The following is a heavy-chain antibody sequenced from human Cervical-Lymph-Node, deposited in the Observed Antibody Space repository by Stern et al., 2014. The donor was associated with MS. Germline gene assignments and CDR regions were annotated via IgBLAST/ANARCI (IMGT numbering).Heavy chain of an antibody. CDR1: GFTFSEFY. Sequence: QVQLVESGGSLVKPGGSLRLSCAASGFTFSEFYMGWIRQPPGKGLQWVAYISSSGRTIYYEDSVKGRFTVSRDNAKSSVFLQMNSLRADDTAVYYCVRGGAVAYWCPGTLVTVSS. V-gene: IGHV3-11*01. CDR3: VRGGAVAY. D-gene: IGHD6-25*01. CDR2: ISSSGRTI. J-gene: IGHJ4*02.